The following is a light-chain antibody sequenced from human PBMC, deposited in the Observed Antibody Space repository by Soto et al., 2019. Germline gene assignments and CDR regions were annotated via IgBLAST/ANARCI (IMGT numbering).Light chain of an antibody. Sequence: EIVLTQSPGTLSLSPGERATLSCRASQSVSSSYLAWYQQKPGQAPSLLICGASSRATGIPDRFSGSGSGTDFTLTISSLEPEDFAVYYCHQYCSSPLPFGGGTKVEIK. CDR1: QSVSSSY. CDR3: HQYCSSPLP. V-gene: IGKV3-20*01. J-gene: IGKJ4*01. CDR2: GAS.